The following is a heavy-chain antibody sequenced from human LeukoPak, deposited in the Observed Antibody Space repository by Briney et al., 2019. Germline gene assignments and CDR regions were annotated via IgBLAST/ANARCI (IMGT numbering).Heavy chain of an antibody. D-gene: IGHD2-2*01. J-gene: IGHJ1*01. CDR3: ARPRDSTRCYRFQH. Sequence: ASVKVSCKASGYTFTGYYMHWVRQAPGQGLEWMGWINPNSGDTNYAQKFQGRVTMTRDTSISTAYVELSSLRSDDTAVYYCARPRDSTRCYRFQHWGQGTLVTVSS. V-gene: IGHV1-2*02. CDR2: INPNSGDT. CDR1: GYTFTGYY.